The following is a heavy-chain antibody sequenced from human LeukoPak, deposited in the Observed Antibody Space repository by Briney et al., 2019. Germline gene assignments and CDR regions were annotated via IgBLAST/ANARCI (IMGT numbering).Heavy chain of an antibody. D-gene: IGHD2/OR15-2a*01. CDR2: IYSGGST. CDR1: GFTVSSNY. CDR3: ARDILSQGPDAFDI. J-gene: IGHJ3*02. V-gene: IGHV3-53*01. Sequence: GSLRLSCTASGFTVSSNYMSWARQAPGKGLEWVSVIYSGGSTYYADSVKGRFTISRDNSKNTLYLQMNSLRAEDTAVYYCARDILSQGPDAFDIWGQGTMVTVSS.